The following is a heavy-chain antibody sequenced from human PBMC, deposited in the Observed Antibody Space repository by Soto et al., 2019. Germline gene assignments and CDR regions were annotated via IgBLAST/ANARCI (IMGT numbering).Heavy chain of an antibody. Sequence: GGSLRLSCVASGFTFGDYTMSWFRQAPGGGLEWVSFIRSKAYGGTTEYAASVKGRFTISRDDSKSIAYLQMNSLKSEDTAVYYCARDLESSDKDDLYGMDCWGQGTTVTGS. CDR3: ARDLESSDKDDLYGMDC. CDR1: GFTFGDYT. D-gene: IGHD2-21*02. V-gene: IGHV3-49*03. CDR2: IRSKAYGGTT. J-gene: IGHJ6*02.